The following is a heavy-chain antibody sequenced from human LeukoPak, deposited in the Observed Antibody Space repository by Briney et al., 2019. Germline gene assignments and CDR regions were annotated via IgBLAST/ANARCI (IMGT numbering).Heavy chain of an antibody. J-gene: IGHJ4*02. CDR2: IYHSGST. D-gene: IGHD3-22*01. V-gene: IGHV4-38-2*02. Sequence: SETLSLTCTVSGYSISSGYYWGWIRQPPGKGLEWIGSIYHSGSTYYNPSLKSRVTISVDTSKNQFSLKLSSVTAADTAVYYCARGRDSSGYYYWGQGTLVTVSS. CDR3: ARGRDSSGYYY. CDR1: GYSISSGYY.